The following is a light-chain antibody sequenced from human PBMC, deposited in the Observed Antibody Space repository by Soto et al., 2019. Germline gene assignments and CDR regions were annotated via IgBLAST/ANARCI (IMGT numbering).Light chain of an antibody. CDR1: QSVSSSTY. Sequence: EVVLTQAPGTLSLSPGERATLSCRASQSVSSSTYLAWYQQKPGQAPRLLIFGASSRATGIPNRFSGSGSGTDFTLTISRLEPEDFAVYYCQQYGSSPITFGQGTRLESK. CDR2: GAS. V-gene: IGKV3-20*01. CDR3: QQYGSSPIT. J-gene: IGKJ5*01.